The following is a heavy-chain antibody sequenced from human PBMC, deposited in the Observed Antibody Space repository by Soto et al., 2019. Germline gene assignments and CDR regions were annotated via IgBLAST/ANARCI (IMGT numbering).Heavy chain of an antibody. CDR3: ARFTYDDSGYDNWFDP. V-gene: IGHV1-18*01. J-gene: IGHJ5*02. Sequence: QARLVQSGAEVKEPGSSVKVSCKASGYTFGNYGVSWLRQAPGQGLQWMAWISTYNGSTFYAEKFQTRVTLTVDMSSNTAFMELRSLRSDDTAEYFCARFTYDDSGYDNWFDPWGQGTLITVSS. D-gene: IGHD3-22*01. CDR1: GYTFGNYG. CDR2: ISTYNGST.